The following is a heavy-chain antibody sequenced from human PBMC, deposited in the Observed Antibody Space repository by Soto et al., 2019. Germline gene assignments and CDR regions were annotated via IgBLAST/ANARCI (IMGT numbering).Heavy chain of an antibody. Sequence: SVKVSCKASGGTFSSYAISWVRQAPGQGLEWMGGIIPIFGTANYAQKFQGRVTITADESTSTAYMELSSLRSEDTAVYYYARDSSKPIAAASYYYYYGMDVWRQGTTVTVSS. D-gene: IGHD6-13*01. J-gene: IGHJ6*02. CDR3: ARDSSKPIAAASYYYYYGMDV. CDR1: GGTFSSYA. CDR2: IIPIFGTA. V-gene: IGHV1-69*13.